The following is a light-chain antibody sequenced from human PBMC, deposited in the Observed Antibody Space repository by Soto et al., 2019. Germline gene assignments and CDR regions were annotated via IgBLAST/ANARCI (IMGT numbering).Light chain of an antibody. J-gene: IGKJ2*01. CDR1: QSVNNY. CDR2: AAS. V-gene: IGKV3-15*01. Sequence: EIVMTQSPATLSVSPGERATLSCRASQSVNNYLAWYQQNPGQAPRLLIFAASTRVTGIPARFSGSGSATEFTLTISSLQSEDFAVYYCQQYNNWPRTFGQGTKLEIK. CDR3: QQYNNWPRT.